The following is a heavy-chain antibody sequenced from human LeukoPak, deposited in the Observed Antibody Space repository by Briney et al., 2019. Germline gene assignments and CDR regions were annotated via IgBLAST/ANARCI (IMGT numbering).Heavy chain of an antibody. V-gene: IGHV3-23*01. J-gene: IGHJ4*02. CDR3: AKEYGIRYFDWLLNYFDY. D-gene: IGHD3-9*01. CDR1: GFTFSSYA. Sequence: PGGSLRLSCAASGFTFSSYAMSWVRQAPGKGLEWVSAISGSGGSTYYADSVKGRFTISRDNSKNTLYLQMNSLRAEDTAVYYCAKEYGIRYFDWLLNYFDYWGQGTLVTVSS. CDR2: ISGSGGST.